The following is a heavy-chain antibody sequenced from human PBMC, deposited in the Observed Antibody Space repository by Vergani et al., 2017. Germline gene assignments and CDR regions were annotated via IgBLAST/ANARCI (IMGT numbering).Heavy chain of an antibody. CDR3: AKDRSSFYYYYMDV. Sequence: EVQLLESGGGLVQPGGSLRLSCAASGFTFSGYAMSWVRQAPGKGLEWVSSISSSGGSTYYADSVKGRFTISRDNSKNTLYLQMNSLRPEDTAVYYCAKDRSSFYYYYMDVWGKGTTVTVSS. V-gene: IGHV3-23*01. D-gene: IGHD2-2*01. CDR2: ISSSGGST. J-gene: IGHJ6*03. CDR1: GFTFSGYA.